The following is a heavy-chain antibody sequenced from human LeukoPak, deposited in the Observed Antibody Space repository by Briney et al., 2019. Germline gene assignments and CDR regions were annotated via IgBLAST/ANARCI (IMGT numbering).Heavy chain of an antibody. CDR3: AKDRWTEVDAFDI. J-gene: IGHJ3*02. CDR1: GFTFSSYA. D-gene: IGHD1-1*01. V-gene: IGHV3-23*01. CDR2: ISGSGGST. Sequence: GGSLRLSCAASGFTFSSYAMSWVRQAPGKGLEWVAAISGSGGSTYYADSVKGRFTISRDNAKNTLYLQMNSLRAEDTAVYYCAKDRWTEVDAFDIWGQGTMVTVSS.